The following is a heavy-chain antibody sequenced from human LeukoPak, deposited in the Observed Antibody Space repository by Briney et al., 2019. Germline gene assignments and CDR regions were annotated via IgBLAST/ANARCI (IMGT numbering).Heavy chain of an antibody. V-gene: IGHV4-59*02. CDR1: GGSVNGYY. D-gene: IGHD1-7*01. Sequence: SETLSLTCTVSGGSVNGYYWNWIRQAPGKGLEWIGSIHYSGLTVYSPSLQSRVSMSVDTSRNQFSLDLSSVTAADTALYYCARDPPEDEWNSLDSWGQGILVTVSS. CDR2: IHYSGLT. CDR3: ARDPPEDEWNSLDS. J-gene: IGHJ4*02.